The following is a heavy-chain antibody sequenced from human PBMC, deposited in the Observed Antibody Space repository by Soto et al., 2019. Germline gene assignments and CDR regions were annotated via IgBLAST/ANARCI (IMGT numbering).Heavy chain of an antibody. J-gene: IGHJ4*02. Sequence: GGSLRLSCAASGLTVSSNYMSWVRQAPGKGLEWVSVIYSGGSTYYADSVKGRFTISRHNSKNTLYLQMNSLRAEDTAVYYCARSAWLADFDYWGQGTLVTVSS. V-gene: IGHV3-53*04. CDR2: IYSGGST. CDR3: ARSAWLADFDY. CDR1: GLTVSSNY. D-gene: IGHD5-12*01.